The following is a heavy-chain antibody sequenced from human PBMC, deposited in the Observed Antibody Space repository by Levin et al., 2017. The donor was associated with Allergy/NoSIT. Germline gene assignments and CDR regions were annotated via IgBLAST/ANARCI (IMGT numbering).Heavy chain of an antibody. J-gene: IGHJ4*02. CDR2: SHISGGT. Sequence: ASETLSLTCTVSDGSISSYYWSWIRLSAGKGLEWIGRSHISGGTNYNPSLKSRLTLSLDTSKNQFSLKLTSVTAADTAVYYCARGQGSTGYNYFDYWGQGIPVTVSS. CDR1: DGSISSYY. V-gene: IGHV4-4*07. CDR3: ARGQGSTGYNYFDY. D-gene: IGHD3-22*01.